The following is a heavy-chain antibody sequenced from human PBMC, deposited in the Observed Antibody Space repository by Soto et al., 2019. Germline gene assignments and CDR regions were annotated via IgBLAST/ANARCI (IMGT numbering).Heavy chain of an antibody. Sequence: QVQLVQSGAEVKKPGASVKVSCKASGYTFSSYAMHWVRQAPGQRLEWMGWINAGNGNTKYSQKFQGRVTITRDTSASTAYMELSSLRSVDTAVYYCARSIVVVTAADYWGQGPLVTVSS. CDR1: GYTFSSYA. V-gene: IGHV1-3*01. J-gene: IGHJ4*02. D-gene: IGHD2-21*02. CDR2: INAGNGNT. CDR3: ARSIVVVTAADY.